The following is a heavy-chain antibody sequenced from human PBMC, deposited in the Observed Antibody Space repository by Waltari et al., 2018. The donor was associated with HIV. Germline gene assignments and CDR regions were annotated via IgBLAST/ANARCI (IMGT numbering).Heavy chain of an antibody. J-gene: IGHJ6*02. CDR3: ARNSSGKGNRYFYYGLDV. Sequence: QVHLVQSGPEVKRPGASVKLSCKAYGYNFINFDVNWVRHAAGQGPEWLGWMNPNSGNTASPYIFEERVTMTRDVSTDTAYLEMSGLTPEDTAIYYCARNSSGKGNRYFYYGLDVWGQGTPVTV. CDR1: GYNFINFD. V-gene: IGHV1-8*02. D-gene: IGHD3-22*01. CDR2: MNPNSGNT.